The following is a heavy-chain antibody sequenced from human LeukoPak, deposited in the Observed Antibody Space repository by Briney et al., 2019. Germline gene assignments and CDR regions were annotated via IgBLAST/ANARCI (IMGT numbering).Heavy chain of an antibody. D-gene: IGHD3-3*01. J-gene: IGHJ3*02. V-gene: IGHV4-34*01. CDR3: ARMYYDFWRGYSPDAFDI. Sequence: SETLSLTCAVYGGSFSGYYWSWIRQPPGKGLEWIGEINHSGSTNYNPSLKSRVTISVDTSKNQFSLKLSSVTAADTAVYYCARMYYDFWRGYSPDAFDIWGQGTMVTVSS. CDR2: INHSGST. CDR1: GGSFSGYY.